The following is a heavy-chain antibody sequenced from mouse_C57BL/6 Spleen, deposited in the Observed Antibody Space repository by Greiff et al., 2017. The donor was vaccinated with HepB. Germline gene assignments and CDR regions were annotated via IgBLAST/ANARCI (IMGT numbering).Heavy chain of an antibody. D-gene: IGHD2-4*01. CDR3: ARDYDGTGGYAMDY. CDR2: IDPSDSET. J-gene: IGHJ4*01. CDR1: GYTFTSYW. V-gene: IGHV1-52*01. Sequence: VQLQQSGAELVRPGSSVKLSCKASGYTFTSYWMHWVKQRPIQGLEWIGNIDPSDSETHYNQKFKDKATLTVDKSSSTAYMQLSSLTSEDSAVYYCARDYDGTGGYAMDYWGQGTSVTVSS.